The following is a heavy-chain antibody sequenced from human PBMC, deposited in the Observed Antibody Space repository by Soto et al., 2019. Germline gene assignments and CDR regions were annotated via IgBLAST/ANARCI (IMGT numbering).Heavy chain of an antibody. Sequence: QVQLQESGPGLVKSSETLSLTCTVSGASITTGHYYWNWIRQSPGKGLEWIGYIFYSGSTNYNPSRESRLTISADMAKTSFSLKLTSVTAADTAVYECAGGFDSRKVGYWGQGTLVTVSS. D-gene: IGHD3-22*01. J-gene: IGHJ4*02. CDR3: AGGFDSRKVGY. CDR1: GASITTGHYY. CDR2: IFYSGST. V-gene: IGHV4-61*03.